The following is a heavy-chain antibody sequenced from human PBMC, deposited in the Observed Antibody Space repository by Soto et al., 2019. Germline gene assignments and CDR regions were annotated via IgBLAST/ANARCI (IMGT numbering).Heavy chain of an antibody. V-gene: IGHV3-23*01. Sequence: GSLRLSCAASGFNFSSYAMSWVRQAPGKGLEWVSAISGSGGSTYYADSVKGRFTISRDNSKNTLYLQMNSLRAEDTAVYYCAKDRRYCSSTSCYGPTPFDYWGQGTLVTVSS. CDR2: ISGSGGST. D-gene: IGHD2-2*01. CDR3: AKDRRYCSSTSCYGPTPFDY. J-gene: IGHJ4*02. CDR1: GFNFSSYA.